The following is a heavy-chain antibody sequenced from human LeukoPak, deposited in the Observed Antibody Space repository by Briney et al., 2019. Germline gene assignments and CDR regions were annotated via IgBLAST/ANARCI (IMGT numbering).Heavy chain of an antibody. CDR1: GGSISSYY. J-gene: IGHJ4*02. CDR3: ARGLYSSGWALFDY. Sequence: SETLSLTCTVSGGSISSYYWSWIRQPPGKGLEWIGYIYYSGSTNYNPSLKSRVTISVDTSKNQFSLKLSSVTAADTAVHYCARGLYSSGWALFDYWGQGTLVTVSS. CDR2: IYYSGST. V-gene: IGHV4-59*01. D-gene: IGHD6-19*01.